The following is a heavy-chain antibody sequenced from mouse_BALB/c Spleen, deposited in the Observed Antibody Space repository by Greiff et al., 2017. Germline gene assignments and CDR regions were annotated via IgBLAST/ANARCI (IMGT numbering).Heavy chain of an antibody. CDR2: IWSGGST. Sequence: QVQLKESGPGLVQPSQSLSITCTVSGFSLTSYGVHWVRQSPGKGLEWLGVIWSGGSTDYNAAFISRLSISKDNSKSQVFFKMNSLQADDTAIYYCARNDDGYSWFAYWGQGTLVTVSA. D-gene: IGHD2-3*01. CDR1: GFSLTSYG. CDR3: ARNDDGYSWFAY. V-gene: IGHV2-4-1*01. J-gene: IGHJ3*01.